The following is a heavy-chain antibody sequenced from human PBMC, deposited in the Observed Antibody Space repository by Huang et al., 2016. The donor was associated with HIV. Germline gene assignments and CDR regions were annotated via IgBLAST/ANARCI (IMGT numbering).Heavy chain of an antibody. CDR2: IYSGGST. CDR1: GFTVSSNY. D-gene: IGHD3-10*01. V-gene: IGHV3-53*02. Sequence: EVQLVETGGGLIQPGGSLRLSCAASGFTVSSNYMSWVRQAPGKGLELVSVIYSGGSTYYADSLKCRFTISRDNSKNTLYLQMNSLRAEDTAVYYCARGMVRGVTLNWFDPWGQGTLVTFSS. CDR3: ARGMVRGVTLNWFDP. J-gene: IGHJ5*02.